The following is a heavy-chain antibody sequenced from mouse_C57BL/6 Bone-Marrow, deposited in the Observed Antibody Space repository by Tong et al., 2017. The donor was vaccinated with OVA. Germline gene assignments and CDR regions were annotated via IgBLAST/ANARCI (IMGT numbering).Heavy chain of an antibody. CDR1: GFSLTSYG. D-gene: IGHD2-14*01. V-gene: IGHV2-6-1*01. CDR2: IWSDGST. CDR3: ARNRGYYRYPFAY. Sequence: VQLQESGPGLVAPSQSLSITCTISGFSLTSYGVHWVRQPPGKGLEWLVVIWSDGSTTYNSALKSRLSISKDNSKSQVFLKMNSLQTDDTAMYYCARNRGYYRYPFAYWGQGTLVTVSA. J-gene: IGHJ3*01.